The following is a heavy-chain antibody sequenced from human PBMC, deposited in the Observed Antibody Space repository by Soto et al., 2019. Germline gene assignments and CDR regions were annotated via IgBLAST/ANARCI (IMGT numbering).Heavy chain of an antibody. CDR2: IYPGDSDT. D-gene: IGHD3-22*01. Sequence: GESLTISCKGSGYSFTSYWIGWVHQRHGKGRGWMGIIYPGDSDTRYSPSFQGQVTISADKSISTAYLQWSSLKASDTAMYYCARLPRHYDSSGYYLDVAYFDYWGRGTLVTVSS. J-gene: IGHJ4*02. V-gene: IGHV5-51*07. CDR1: GYSFTSYW. CDR3: ARLPRHYDSSGYYLDVAYFDY.